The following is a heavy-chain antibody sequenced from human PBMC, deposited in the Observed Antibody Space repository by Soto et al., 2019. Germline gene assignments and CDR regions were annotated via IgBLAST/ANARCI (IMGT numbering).Heavy chain of an antibody. CDR3: ASRGVEAAVAGTYYGMDV. Sequence: QVQLVQSGAEVKKPGSSVKVSCKASGGTFSSYAISWVRQAPGQGLEWMGGIIPIFGTANYAQKFQGRVTITADESTSTAYMELSSLRSEYTAVYYCASRGVEAAVAGTYYGMDVWGQGTTVTVSS. V-gene: IGHV1-69*12. D-gene: IGHD6-19*01. CDR2: IIPIFGTA. CDR1: GGTFSSYA. J-gene: IGHJ6*02.